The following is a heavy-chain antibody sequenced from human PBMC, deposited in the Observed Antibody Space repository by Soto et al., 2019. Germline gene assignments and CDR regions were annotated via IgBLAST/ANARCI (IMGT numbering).Heavy chain of an antibody. CDR2: LIPIFGTA. V-gene: IGHV1-69*01. CDR3: ASSSRLVVVAATGWFDP. Sequence: QVQLVQSGAEVKKPGSSVKVSCKASGGTFSSYAISWVRQAPGQGLEWMGGLIPIFGTANYAQKFQGRVTITEDESTSTAYMELSSLRSEDTAVYYCASSSRLVVVAATGWFDPWGQGTLVTVSS. CDR1: GGTFSSYA. J-gene: IGHJ5*02. D-gene: IGHD2-15*01.